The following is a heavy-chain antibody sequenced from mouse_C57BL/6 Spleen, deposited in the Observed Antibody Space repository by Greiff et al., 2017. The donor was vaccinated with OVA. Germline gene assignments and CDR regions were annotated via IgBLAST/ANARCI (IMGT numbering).Heavy chain of an antibody. CDR1: GYSFTEYT. V-gene: IGHV1-62-2*01. Sequence: QVQLQQSGAELVKPGASVKLSCKASGYSFTEYTIHWVKQRSGQGLEWIGWFYPGSGSLKYNEKFKDKATLTADKSSSTVYMELSRLTSEDSAVYFCARHPYYYGSRYHFDYWGQGTTLTVSS. D-gene: IGHD1-1*01. J-gene: IGHJ2*01. CDR3: ARHPYYYGSRYHFDY. CDR2: FYPGSGSL.